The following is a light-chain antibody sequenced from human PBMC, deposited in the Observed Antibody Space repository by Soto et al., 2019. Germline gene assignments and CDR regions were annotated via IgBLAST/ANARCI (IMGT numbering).Light chain of an antibody. CDR2: AAS. J-gene: IGKJ3*01. CDR1: QGISNF. CDR3: QQLNSRT. V-gene: IGKV1-9*01. Sequence: DVPLTQSPSSLSASVGDRVTITCRASQGISNFLAWYQQKPGKAPKLLISAASTLQSGVPSRFSGSRSGTEFTLTISSLQHEDFATYYCQQLNSRTFGPGTKVEIK.